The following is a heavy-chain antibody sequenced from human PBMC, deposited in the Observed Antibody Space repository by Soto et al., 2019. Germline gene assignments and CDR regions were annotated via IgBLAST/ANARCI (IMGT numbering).Heavy chain of an antibody. CDR1: DGSISSYY. D-gene: IGHD3-10*01. J-gene: IGHJ6*02. V-gene: IGHV4-59*01. CDR2: IYYSGST. Sequence: SETLSLTCTVSDGSISSYYWSCIRQPPGKGLEWIGYIYYSGSTNYNPSIKSRVTISVDTSKNQFALKLSSVTAADTAVYYCARDVFKSLGYGMDVWGQGTTVTVSS. CDR3: ARDVFKSLGYGMDV.